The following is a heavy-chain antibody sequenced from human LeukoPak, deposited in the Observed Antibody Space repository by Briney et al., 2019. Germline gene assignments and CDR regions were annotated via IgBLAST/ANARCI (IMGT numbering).Heavy chain of an antibody. D-gene: IGHD2-15*01. CDR3: TTYSSGSCYS. CDR1: GFTFSDAW. Sequence: PGGSLRPSCAASGFTFSDAWMSWVRQAPGKGLEWVGRIKRKTAGGTIDYAAPVKGRFTISRDDSKNTLYLYMNSLKTEDTAVYYCTTYSSGSCYSWGQGTLVTVSS. CDR2: IKRKTAGGTI. V-gene: IGHV3-15*01. J-gene: IGHJ4*02.